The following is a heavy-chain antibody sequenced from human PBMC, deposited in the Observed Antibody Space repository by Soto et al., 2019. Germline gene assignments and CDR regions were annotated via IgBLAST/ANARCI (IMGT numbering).Heavy chain of an antibody. V-gene: IGHV4-31*01. Sequence: QVQLQESGPGLVKPSQTLSLTCTVSGGSISSGGYYWSWIRQHPGKGLEWIGYIYYSGSTYYNPSLTSLVTISVDTSQNQFSLKLSSVTAADTAVYYCARGNYDYVWGSYRVNYFDFWGQGTLVTVSS. J-gene: IGHJ4*02. CDR1: GGSISSGGYY. CDR3: ARGNYDYVWGSYRVNYFDF. D-gene: IGHD3-16*02. CDR2: IYYSGST.